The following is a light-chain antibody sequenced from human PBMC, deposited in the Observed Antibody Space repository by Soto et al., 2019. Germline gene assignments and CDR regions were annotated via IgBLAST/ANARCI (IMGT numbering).Light chain of an antibody. Sequence: EIVLTQSPGTLSLSPGERATLSCRASQSVSSSYLAWYQQKTGQAPRLLIYGASSRATGIPDRFSGSGSGTDFTLTIGRVAPEELAGYYCQQYGSSPLTFGGGTKVEIK. CDR3: QQYGSSPLT. CDR2: GAS. J-gene: IGKJ4*01. CDR1: QSVSSSY. V-gene: IGKV3-20*01.